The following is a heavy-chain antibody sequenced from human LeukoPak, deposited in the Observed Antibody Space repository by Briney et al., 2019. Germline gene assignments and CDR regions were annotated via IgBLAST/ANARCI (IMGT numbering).Heavy chain of an antibody. V-gene: IGHV3-9*01. CDR2: ISWNSGSI. CDR1: GFTFDDYA. Sequence: GGSLRLSCAASGFTFDDYAMHWIRQAPGKGLEWVSGISWNSGSIGYADSVKGRFTISRDNAKNSLYLQMNSLRAEDTAVYYCARWKDSGPYFDYWGQGTLVTVSS. D-gene: IGHD1-26*01. CDR3: ARWKDSGPYFDY. J-gene: IGHJ4*02.